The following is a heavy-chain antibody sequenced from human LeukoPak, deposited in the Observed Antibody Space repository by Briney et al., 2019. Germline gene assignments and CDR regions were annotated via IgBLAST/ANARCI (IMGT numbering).Heavy chain of an antibody. CDR2: ISSSSSYI. D-gene: IGHD3-22*01. CDR1: GFTFSSYS. Sequence: GGSLRLSYAASGFTFSSYSMNWVRQAPGKGLEWVSSISSSSSYIYYADSVKGRFTISRDNAKNSLYLQMNSLRAEDTAVYYCAREGYYYDSGTRTFDYWGQGTLVPVSS. J-gene: IGHJ4*02. CDR3: AREGYYYDSGTRTFDY. V-gene: IGHV3-21*01.